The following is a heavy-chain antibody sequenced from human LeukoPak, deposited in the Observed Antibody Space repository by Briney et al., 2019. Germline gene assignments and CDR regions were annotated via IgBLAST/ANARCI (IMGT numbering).Heavy chain of an antibody. D-gene: IGHD5-24*01. CDR2: IIPIFGTA. Sequence: SVKVSCKASGGTFSSYAISWVRQAPGQGPEWMGGIIPIFGTANYAQKFQGRVTITADESTSTAYMELSSLRSEDTAVYYCARPRDGYNYAPFDYWGQGTLVTVST. CDR3: ARPRDGYNYAPFDY. V-gene: IGHV1-69*01. CDR1: GGTFSSYA. J-gene: IGHJ4*02.